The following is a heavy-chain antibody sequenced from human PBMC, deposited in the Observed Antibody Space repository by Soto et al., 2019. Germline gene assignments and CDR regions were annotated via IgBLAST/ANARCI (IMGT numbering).Heavy chain of an antibody. CDR3: AGPGIAKGNAFDI. Sequence: SVKVSCKASGFTFTRSAMQWVRQARGQRLEWIGRIVAGSGNTSYAQKFQGRVTITRDTSTSTVYMELSSLGSEDTAVYYCAGPGIAKGNAFDIWGKGTMVTFSS. CDR1: GFTFTRSA. V-gene: IGHV1-58*02. D-gene: IGHD6-13*01. J-gene: IGHJ3*02. CDR2: IVAGSGNT.